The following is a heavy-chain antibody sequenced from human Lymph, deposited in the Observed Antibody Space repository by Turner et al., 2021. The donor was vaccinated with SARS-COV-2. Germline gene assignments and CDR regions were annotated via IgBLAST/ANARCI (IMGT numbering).Heavy chain of an antibody. Sequence: QVQLVESGGGVVQPGRSLRLSCAASGFTFGSYGMHWVRQAPGKGLEWVAVIWYDGSNKYYADSVKGRFTISRDNSKNTLYLQMNSLRAEDTAVYYCARVKGYNGYDLRYYYGMDVWGQGTTVTVSS. V-gene: IGHV3-33*01. CDR1: GFTFGSYG. CDR2: IWYDGSNK. D-gene: IGHD5-12*01. J-gene: IGHJ6*02. CDR3: ARVKGYNGYDLRYYYGMDV.